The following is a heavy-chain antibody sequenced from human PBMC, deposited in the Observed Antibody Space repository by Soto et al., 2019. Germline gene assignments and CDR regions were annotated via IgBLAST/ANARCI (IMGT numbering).Heavy chain of an antibody. CDR2: IYYSGST. J-gene: IGHJ6*03. CDR3: ARGPRVNYYYYYYMDV. Sequence: QVQLQESGPGLVKPSETLSLTCTVSGGSISSYYWSWIRQPPGKGLEWIGYIYYSGSTNYNPSLKSRVTISVDTSKNQFSLKLSSVTAADTAVYYCARGPRVNYYYYYYMDVWGKGTMVTVSS. CDR1: GGSISSYY. D-gene: IGHD2-21*01. V-gene: IGHV4-59*01.